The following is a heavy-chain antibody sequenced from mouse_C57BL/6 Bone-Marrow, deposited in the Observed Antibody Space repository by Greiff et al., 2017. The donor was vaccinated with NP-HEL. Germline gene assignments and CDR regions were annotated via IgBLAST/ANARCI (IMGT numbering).Heavy chain of an antibody. CDR1: GFNIKDDY. Sequence: VQLKQSGAELVRPGASVKLSCTASGFNIKDDYMHWVKQRPEQGLEWIGWIDPENGDTEYASKFQGKATITADTSSNTAYLQLSSLTSEDTAVYYCTTRGYFYDGYCVGAMDYWGQGTSVTVSS. J-gene: IGHJ4*01. D-gene: IGHD2-3*01. CDR3: TTRGYFYDGYCVGAMDY. V-gene: IGHV14-4*01. CDR2: IDPENGDT.